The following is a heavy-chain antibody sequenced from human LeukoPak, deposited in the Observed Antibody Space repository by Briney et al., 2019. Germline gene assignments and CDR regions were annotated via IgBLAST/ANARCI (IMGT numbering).Heavy chain of an antibody. D-gene: IGHD6-19*01. CDR2: IRSKANSYAT. J-gene: IGHJ6*03. V-gene: IGHV3-73*01. Sequence: GSLRLSCAASGFTFSSYAMHWVRQASGKGLEWVGRIRSKANSYATAYAASVKGRFTISRDDSKNTAYLQMNSLKTEDTAVYYCTRHLIAVAGTSYYYYMDVWGKGTTVTVSS. CDR3: TRHLIAVAGTSYYYYMDV. CDR1: GFTFSSYA.